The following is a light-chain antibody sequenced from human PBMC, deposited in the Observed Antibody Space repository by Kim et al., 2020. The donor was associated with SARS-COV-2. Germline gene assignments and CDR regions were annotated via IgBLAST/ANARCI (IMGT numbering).Light chain of an antibody. Sequence: EIVMTQSQATLPVSPGERATPSCRASQSVSNNLAWYQQKPGQPPRLLIYGASTRATSIPARFSGSGSGTEFTLTISSLQSEDFAVYYCQQYNNWPPYTFGQGTKVDIK. CDR2: GAS. V-gene: IGKV3-15*01. CDR1: QSVSNN. J-gene: IGKJ2*01. CDR3: QQYNNWPPYT.